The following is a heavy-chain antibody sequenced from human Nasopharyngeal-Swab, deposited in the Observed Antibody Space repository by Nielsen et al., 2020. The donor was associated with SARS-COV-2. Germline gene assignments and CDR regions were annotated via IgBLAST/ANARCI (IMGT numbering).Heavy chain of an antibody. V-gene: IGHV4-61*01. CDR1: GGSVSSGSYY. CDR2: IYYSGSI. D-gene: IGHD2-2*01. J-gene: IGHJ3*02. CDR3: ARGRQYQLLFIFVEDAFDI. Sequence: SETLSLTCTVSGGSVSSGSYYWIWIRQPPGKGLEWIGYIYYSGSINYNPSLKSRVTISVDTSKNQFSLKLSSVTAADTAVYYCARGRQYQLLFIFVEDAFDIWGQGTMVTVSS.